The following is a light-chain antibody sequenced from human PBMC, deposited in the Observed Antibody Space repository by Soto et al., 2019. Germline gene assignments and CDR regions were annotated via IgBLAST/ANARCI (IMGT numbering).Light chain of an antibody. CDR3: QQCYMGWR. CDR2: DAS. Sequence: DIQMTQSPSTLSASVGDRVTMTCRASQSIGRFLAWYQHQPGKAPKLLIYDASTLESGVPSIFSGTGSGTEFTFSITCLQPEDCITYCCQQCYMGWRFGQGTKV. J-gene: IGKJ1*01. V-gene: IGKV1-5*01. CDR1: QSIGRF.